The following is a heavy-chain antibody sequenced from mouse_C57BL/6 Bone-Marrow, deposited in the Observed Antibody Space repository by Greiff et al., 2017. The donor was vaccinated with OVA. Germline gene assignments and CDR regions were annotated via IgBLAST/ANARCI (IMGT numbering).Heavy chain of an antibody. V-gene: IGHV1-19*01. J-gene: IGHJ4*01. CDR3: ARELYSNYVDYAMDY. CDR1: GYTFTDYY. CDR2: INPYNGGT. D-gene: IGHD2-5*01. Sequence: EVKLMESGPVLVKPGASVKMSCKASGYTFTDYYMNWVKQSHGKSLEWIGVINPYNGGTSYNQKFKGKATLTVDKSSSTAYMELNSLTSEDSAVYYCARELYSNYVDYAMDYWGQGTSVTVSS.